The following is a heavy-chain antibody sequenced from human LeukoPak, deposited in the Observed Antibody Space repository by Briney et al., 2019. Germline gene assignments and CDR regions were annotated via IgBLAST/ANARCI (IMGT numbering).Heavy chain of an antibody. Sequence: SEILSLTCTVSGYSISSGYYWGWIRQPPGKGLEWIGSIYYSGSTYYNPSLKSRVTISVDTSKNQFSLKLSSVTAADTAVYYCARHDCSGGSCPKNINWFDPWGQGTLVTVSS. V-gene: IGHV4-38-2*02. CDR2: IYYSGST. CDR1: GYSISSGYY. J-gene: IGHJ5*02. CDR3: ARHDCSGGSCPKNINWFDP. D-gene: IGHD2-15*01.